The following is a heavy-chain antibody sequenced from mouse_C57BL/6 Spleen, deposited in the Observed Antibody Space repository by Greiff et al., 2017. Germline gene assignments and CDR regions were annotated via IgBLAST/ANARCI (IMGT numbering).Heavy chain of an antibody. CDR1: GFTFSDYY. V-gene: IGHV5-16*01. CDR3: ARDAPYDLYAMDY. CDR2: INYDGSST. J-gene: IGHJ4*01. Sequence: EVKLMESEGGLVQPGSSMKLSCTASGFTFSDYYVAWVRQVPEKGLEWVANINYDGSSTYYLDSLKSRFIISRDNAKNILYLQMSSLKSEDTATYYCARDAPYDLYAMDYWGQGTSVTVSS. D-gene: IGHD2-3*01.